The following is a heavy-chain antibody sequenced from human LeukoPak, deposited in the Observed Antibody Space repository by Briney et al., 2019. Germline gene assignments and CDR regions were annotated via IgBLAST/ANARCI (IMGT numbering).Heavy chain of an antibody. Sequence: SETLSLTCTVSGGSISSYYWSWIRQPPGKRLEWIGYIYYSGSTNYNPSLKSRVTISVDTSKNQFSLKLSSVTAADTAVYYCAREWGSSYPYYFDYWGQGTLVTVSS. V-gene: IGHV4-59*12. CDR3: AREWGSSYPYYFDY. D-gene: IGHD6-6*01. J-gene: IGHJ4*02. CDR2: IYYSGST. CDR1: GGSISSYY.